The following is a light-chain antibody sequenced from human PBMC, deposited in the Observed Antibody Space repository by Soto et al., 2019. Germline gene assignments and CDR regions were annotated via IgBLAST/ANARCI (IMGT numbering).Light chain of an antibody. CDR1: QSVNSD. V-gene: IGKV3-15*01. CDR2: DAF. CDR3: QQYFNWSPLT. Sequence: EIVMTQSPATLSVSPGVGATLSCRASQSVNSDLAWYQQKPGQTPRLLIYDAFTRATGIPARFSGSESGTEFTLTISSLQSEDSAGYYCQQYFNWSPLTVGGGTKVEI. J-gene: IGKJ4*01.